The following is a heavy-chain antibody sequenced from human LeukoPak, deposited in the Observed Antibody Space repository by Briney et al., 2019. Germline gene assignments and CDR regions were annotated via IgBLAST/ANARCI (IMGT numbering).Heavy chain of an antibody. J-gene: IGHJ4*02. Sequence: SETLSLTCTVSGDSISTSKSYWGWIRQPPLKGLEWIGSIYYSGSTYYNPSLKSRVTISVDTSKNQFSLKLSSVTAADTAVYYCAASTGYWGQGTLVTVSS. V-gene: IGHV4-39*01. CDR2: IYYSGST. CDR3: AASTGY. CDR1: GDSISTSKSY.